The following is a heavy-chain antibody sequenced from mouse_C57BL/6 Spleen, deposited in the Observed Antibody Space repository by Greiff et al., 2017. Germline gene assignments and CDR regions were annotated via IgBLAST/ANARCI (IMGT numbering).Heavy chain of an antibody. J-gene: IGHJ4*01. CDR3: ARGGYYGSSSNYYARDY. CDR1: GYTFTSYW. V-gene: IGHV1-55*01. D-gene: IGHD1-1*01. CDR2: IYPGSGST. Sequence: QVQLKQPGAELVKPGASVKMSCKASGYTFTSYWITWVKQRPGQGLEWIGDIYPGSGSTNYNEKFKSKATLTVDTSSSTAYMQLSSLTSEDSAVYYCARGGYYGSSSNYYARDYWGQGTSVTVSS.